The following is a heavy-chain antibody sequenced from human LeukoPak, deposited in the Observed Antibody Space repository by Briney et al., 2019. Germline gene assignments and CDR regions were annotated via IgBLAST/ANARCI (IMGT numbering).Heavy chain of an antibody. CDR2: IIPIFGTA. D-gene: IGHD3-22*01. Sequence: ASVKVSCKASGGTFSSYAISWVRQAPGQGLEWMGGIIPIFGTANYAQKFQGGVTITADESTSTAYMELSSLRSEDTAVYYCAGEDNSSGYRPFDIWGQGTMVTVPS. CDR3: AGEDNSSGYRPFDI. CDR1: GGTFSSYA. V-gene: IGHV1-69*13. J-gene: IGHJ3*02.